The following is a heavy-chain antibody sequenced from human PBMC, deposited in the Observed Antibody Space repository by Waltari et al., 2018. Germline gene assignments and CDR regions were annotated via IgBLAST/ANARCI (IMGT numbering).Heavy chain of an antibody. Sequence: QVQLRESGPGLVKPSGTLSLPCTASSGSIDTYCWSWVRQPPGKGLEWVGYIYFTGNTNYNPSLESRVTISLDTSKNQFSLKMNSVTAADTAVYYCARVVSGTYSSPLYFFDYWGQGALVTVSS. V-gene: IGHV4-59*01. CDR2: IYFTGNT. D-gene: IGHD1-26*01. J-gene: IGHJ4*02. CDR1: SGSIDTYC. CDR3: ARVVSGTYSSPLYFFDY.